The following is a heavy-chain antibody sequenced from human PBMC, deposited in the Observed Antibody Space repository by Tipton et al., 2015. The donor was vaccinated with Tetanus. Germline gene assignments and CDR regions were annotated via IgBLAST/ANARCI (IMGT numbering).Heavy chain of an antibody. D-gene: IGHD2-15*01. V-gene: IGHV3-30*18. CDR2: IPFEGRNE. J-gene: IGHJ4*02. Sequence: SLRLSCAASGFRFSYSGMHWVRQAPGKGLEWVAVIPFEGRNERYADSVKGRFIISRDNSKNTLYLQMNSLRPEDTAVYYCAKEFQRARIRFFDSWGQGSQVTASS. CDR3: AKEFQRARIRFFDS. CDR1: GFRFSYSG.